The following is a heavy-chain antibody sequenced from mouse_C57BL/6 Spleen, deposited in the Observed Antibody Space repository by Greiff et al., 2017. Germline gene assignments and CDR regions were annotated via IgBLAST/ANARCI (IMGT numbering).Heavy chain of an antibody. CDR1: GYTFTSYW. Sequence: VQLQQPGAELVMPGASVKLSCKASGYTFTSYWMHWVKQRPGQGLEWIGEIDPSDSYTNYNQKFKGKSTLTVDKSSSTAYMQLGSLTSEDSAVYYCARSDRVITTVVATDAMDYWGQGTSVTVSS. CDR3: ARSDRVITTVVATDAMDY. J-gene: IGHJ4*01. CDR2: IDPSDSYT. D-gene: IGHD1-1*01. V-gene: IGHV1-69*01.